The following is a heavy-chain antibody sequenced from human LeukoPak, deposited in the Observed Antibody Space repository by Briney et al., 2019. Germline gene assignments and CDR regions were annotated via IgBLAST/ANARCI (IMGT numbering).Heavy chain of an antibody. V-gene: IGHV4-38-2*02. J-gene: IGHJ2*01. Sequence: KPSETLCLTCAVSGYSISSGYYWSWIRQPPGKGPEWNGSIYHSGSTYYNPSLKSRVTILVDTSKNQFSLKLSSVTAADTAVYYCAREMEDSSPGWWYFDLWGRGTLVTVSS. CDR3: AREMEDSSPGWWYFDL. CDR2: IYHSGST. CDR1: GYSISSGYY. D-gene: IGHD6-13*01.